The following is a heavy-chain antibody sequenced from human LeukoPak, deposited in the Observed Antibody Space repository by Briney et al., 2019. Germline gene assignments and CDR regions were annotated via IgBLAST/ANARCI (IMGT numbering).Heavy chain of an antibody. J-gene: IGHJ5*02. Sequence: SETLSLTCTVSGVSVSSGDYYWSWIRQPPGQGLEWIGYIYYNGNTNYNPSLKSRVTISADTSKNQFSLKLSSVTAADTAVYFCARNKYDFWSGYSPNVWFDPWGQGTLVTVSS. CDR2: IYYNGNT. D-gene: IGHD3-3*01. CDR3: ARNKYDFWSGYSPNVWFDP. V-gene: IGHV4-61*08. CDR1: GVSVSSGDYY.